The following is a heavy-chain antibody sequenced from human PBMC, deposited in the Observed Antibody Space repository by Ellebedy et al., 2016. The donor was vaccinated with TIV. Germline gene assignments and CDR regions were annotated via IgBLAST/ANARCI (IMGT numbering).Heavy chain of an antibody. CDR3: TTVTYSGYVRYFDY. CDR2: IKSKTDGGTT. V-gene: IGHV3-15*01. Sequence: GGSLRLSXAASGFTFSNAWMSWVRQAPGKGLEWVGRIKSKTDGGTTDYAAPVKGRFTISRDDSKNTLYLQMNSLKTEDTAVYYCTTVTYSGYVRYFDYWGQGTLVTVSS. CDR1: GFTFSNAW. D-gene: IGHD5-12*01. J-gene: IGHJ4*02.